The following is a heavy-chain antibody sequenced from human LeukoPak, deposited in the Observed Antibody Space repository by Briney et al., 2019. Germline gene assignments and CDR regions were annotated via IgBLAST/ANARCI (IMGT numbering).Heavy chain of an antibody. V-gene: IGHV4-38-2*02. J-gene: IGHJ4*02. CDR1: GYSISSGYF. CDR3: ARDIGGTSWFDY. Sequence: PSETLSLTCSVSGYSISSGYFWGWIRQPPGKGLEWIGSISHSGSTISNPSLKGRVTISVDTSKNQFSLKLSSVTAADTAVYYCARDIGGTSWFDYWGQGTLVTVSS. D-gene: IGHD6-13*01. CDR2: ISHSGST.